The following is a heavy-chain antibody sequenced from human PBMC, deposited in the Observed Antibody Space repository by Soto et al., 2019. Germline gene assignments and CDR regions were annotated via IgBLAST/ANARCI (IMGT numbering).Heavy chain of an antibody. CDR2: ISGYNDNT. CDR3: AREYCTSTSCYGVDY. Sequence: QVQLVQSGAEVKMPGASVKGSCKASVDTFTTYGISWVRQAPGQGRGWMGWISGYNDNTKDAQNFQVRVNMTADTSPSRAYLELRTLTPDDTAVYYCAREYCTSTSCYGVDYWGQGTLVTVSS. V-gene: IGHV1-18*01. J-gene: IGHJ4*02. CDR1: VDTFTTYG. D-gene: IGHD2-2*01.